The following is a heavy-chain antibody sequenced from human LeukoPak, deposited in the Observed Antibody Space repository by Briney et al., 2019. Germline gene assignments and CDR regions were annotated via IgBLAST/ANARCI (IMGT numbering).Heavy chain of an antibody. CDR1: GGSISSSSYY. J-gene: IGHJ4*02. D-gene: IGHD6-13*01. CDR2: IYYSGST. V-gene: IGHV4-39*01. CDR3: ARILTGIAAADSDY. Sequence: ASETLSLTCTVSGGSISSSSYYWGWIRQPPGKGLEWIGSIYYSGSTYYNPSLKSRVTISVDTSKNQFSLKLSSVTAADTAVYYCARILTGIAAADSDYWGQGTLVTVSS.